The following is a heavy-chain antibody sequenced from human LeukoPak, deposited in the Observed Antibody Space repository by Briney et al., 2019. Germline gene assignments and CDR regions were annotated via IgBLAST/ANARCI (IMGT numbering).Heavy chain of an antibody. Sequence: PSETLSLTCTVSGGSISSYYWSWIRQAPTKGLEWIGDINHSGSTTYNPSLKSRVNISVDTSKNQFSLKLSSMTAADTAVYYCARGRITMVRGATPFGGYYFDYWGQGTLVTVSS. CDR3: ARGRITMVRGATPFGGYYFDY. D-gene: IGHD3-10*01. J-gene: IGHJ4*02. CDR1: GGSISSYY. CDR2: INHSGST. V-gene: IGHV4-34*01.